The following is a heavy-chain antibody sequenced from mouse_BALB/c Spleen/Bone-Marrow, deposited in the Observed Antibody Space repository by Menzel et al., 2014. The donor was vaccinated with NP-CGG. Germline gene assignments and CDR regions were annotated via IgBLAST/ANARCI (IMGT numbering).Heavy chain of an antibody. D-gene: IGHD2-14*01. CDR3: ARVIRYMSYFDY. CDR1: GFSLTSYG. J-gene: IGHJ2*01. V-gene: IGHV2-9*02. CDR2: IWAGGST. Sequence: VKLMESGPGLVAPSQSLSTTCTVSGFSLTSYGVHWVRQPPGKGLEWLGVIWAGGSTNYNSALMSRLSISKDNSKSQVFLKMNSLQTDDTAMYYCARVIRYMSYFDYWGQGTTLTVSS.